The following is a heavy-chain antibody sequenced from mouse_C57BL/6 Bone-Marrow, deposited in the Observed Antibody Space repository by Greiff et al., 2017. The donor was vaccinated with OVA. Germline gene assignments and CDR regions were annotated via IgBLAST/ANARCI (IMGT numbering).Heavy chain of an antibody. CDR2: INPGSGGT. J-gene: IGHJ3*01. D-gene: IGHD2-1*01. Sequence: QVQLQQSGAELVRPGTSVKVSCKASGYAFTNYLIEWVKQRPGQGLEWIGVINPGSGGTNYNEKFKGKATLTADKSSSTAYMQLSSLTSEDSAVYFCARIYGNYDWGQGTLVTVSA. CDR1: GYAFTNYL. V-gene: IGHV1-54*01. CDR3: ARIYGNYD.